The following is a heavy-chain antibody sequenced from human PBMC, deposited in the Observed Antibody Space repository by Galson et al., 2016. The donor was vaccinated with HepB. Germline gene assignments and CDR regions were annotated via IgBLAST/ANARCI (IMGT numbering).Heavy chain of an antibody. V-gene: IGHV3-7*04. CDR2: INQGGSEN. Sequence: SLRLSCAASGFTFSSNWMNWVRQTPGKGLEWVANINQGGSENNYVDSVKGRFTIFRDNAKNSLYLQMHSLRVEDTAVYYCVRDIHYTGDGGYYRAFDIWGQGTMVTVSS. J-gene: IGHJ3*02. D-gene: IGHD3-22*01. CDR1: GFTFSSNW. CDR3: VRDIHYTGDGGYYRAFDI.